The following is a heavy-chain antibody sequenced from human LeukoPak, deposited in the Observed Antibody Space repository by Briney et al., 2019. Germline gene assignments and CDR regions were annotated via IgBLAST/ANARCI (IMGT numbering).Heavy chain of an antibody. CDR1: EFTFKNYG. CDR2: IWHDGSKT. J-gene: IGHJ5*02. CDR3: AKDLSYGSNWFDP. D-gene: IGHD3-10*01. Sequence: GRSLRLSCAASEFTFKNYGMHWVRQAPGKGLEWVALIWHDGSKTYYADSVKGRFTISRDDSPNTLYLQMNSLRAEDTAVYFCAKDLSYGSNWFDPWGQGTLVTVSS. V-gene: IGHV3-33*06.